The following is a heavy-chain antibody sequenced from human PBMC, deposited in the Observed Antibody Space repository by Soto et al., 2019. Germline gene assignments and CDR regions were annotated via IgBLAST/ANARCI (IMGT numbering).Heavy chain of an antibody. CDR1: GHILTNIY. V-gene: IGHV1-2*06. D-gene: IGHD5-18*01. CDR3: ARDGNFVLRGYSSGFDF. CDR2: MNVDTGGT. J-gene: IGHJ4*02. Sequence: XSVKGSCKAAGHILTNIYIYLLRQTPGQGLECMGRMNVDTGGTTYSQKFQVRVTMTRDTSISTAYMEVTNVKSDDTAIYYCARDGNFVLRGYSSGFDFRGQGTRVTLSS.